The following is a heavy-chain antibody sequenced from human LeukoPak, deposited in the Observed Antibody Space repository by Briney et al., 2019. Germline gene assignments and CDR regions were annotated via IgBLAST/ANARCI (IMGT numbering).Heavy chain of an antibody. D-gene: IGHD3-10*01. V-gene: IGHV4-61*10. J-gene: IGHJ4*02. CDR3: ARTEHGYYGSGSYYPPVYFDY. CDR2: IYYSGST. Sequence: SETLSLTCTVSGGSITSGSHYWSWIRQPAGKGLEWIGYIYYSGSTNYNPSLKSRVTISVDTSKNQFSLKLSSVTAADTAVYYCARTEHGYYGSGSYYPPVYFDYWGQGTLVTVSS. CDR1: GGSITSGSHY.